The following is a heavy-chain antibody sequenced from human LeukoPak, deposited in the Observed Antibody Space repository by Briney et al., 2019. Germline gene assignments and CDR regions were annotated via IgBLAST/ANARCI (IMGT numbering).Heavy chain of an antibody. Sequence: PGGSLRLSCAASGFTFSSYAMSWVRQAPGKGLEWVSTISGSGTTIYYADSVKGRFTISRDNSKNTLYLQMNSLRAEDTAVYYCARDPIVVVPRYYYYGMDVWGQGTSVTVSS. J-gene: IGHJ6*02. CDR1: GFTFSSYA. CDR2: ISGSGTTI. V-gene: IGHV3-23*01. D-gene: IGHD2-2*01. CDR3: ARDPIVVVPRYYYYGMDV.